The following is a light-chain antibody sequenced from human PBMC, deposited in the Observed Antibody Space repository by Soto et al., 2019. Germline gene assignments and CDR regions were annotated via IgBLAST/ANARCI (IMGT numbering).Light chain of an antibody. Sequence: DIQMTQSPSTLSASVGDRVTITCRASQSINSWLAWYQQKPGKAPKLLIYKASSLESGVPSRFSGSGSGTEFTLTLSSLQPDDFATYYCQQYDSYPSTWTFGQGTKVEIK. CDR2: KAS. CDR1: QSINSW. CDR3: QQYDSYPSTWT. V-gene: IGKV1-5*03. J-gene: IGKJ1*01.